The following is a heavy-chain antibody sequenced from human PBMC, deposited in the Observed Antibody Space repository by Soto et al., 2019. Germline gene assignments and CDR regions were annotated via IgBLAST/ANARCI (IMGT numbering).Heavy chain of an antibody. D-gene: IGHD2-21*02. CDR1: GYTFTRYA. J-gene: IGHJ4*02. CDR2: INAGSGSS. Sequence: ASVKVSCKASGYTFTRYAIRWVRQAPGQGLEWMGWINAGSGSSRYSQNFQGRVTITRDTSASTAYMELNSLVFEDTGVYFCARERAVSANFFDYWGQGTLVTVSS. CDR3: ARERAVSANFFDY. V-gene: IGHV1-3*01.